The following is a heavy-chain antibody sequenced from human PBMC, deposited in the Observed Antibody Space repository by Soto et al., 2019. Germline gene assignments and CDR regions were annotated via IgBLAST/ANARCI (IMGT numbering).Heavy chain of an antibody. CDR2: NYWNNDE. D-gene: IGHD2-8*01. CDR3: VHTPRCCNGRTCAWDAFDI. J-gene: IGHJ3*02. V-gene: IGHV2-5*01. Sequence: QITLKESGPTLVNPTQTLTLTCTFSGFSLSTSGVGVGWIRQPPGKALDGLALNYWNNDERSRPSLKSRLNITKDTSKNPVVLTMTNLEPVDTATYLCVHTPRCCNGRTCAWDAFDIWGQGTMVTVSS. CDR1: GFSLSTSGVG.